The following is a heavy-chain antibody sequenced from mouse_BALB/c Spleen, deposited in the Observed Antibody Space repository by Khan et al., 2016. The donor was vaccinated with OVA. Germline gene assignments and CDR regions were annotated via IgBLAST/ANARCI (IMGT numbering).Heavy chain of an antibody. J-gene: IGHJ3*01. CDR3: GRDYLDVFAY. D-gene: IGHD1-1*01. Sequence: VQLQQSGAELVKPGASVKLSCTASGSNIKDTYMHWVKQSPEQGLEWFVRVDPTNGNPKYDPKFQGKATITADTSSNTAYLQLRSLTSEDTAVYFFGRDYLDVFAYWGRGTLVTVSA. CDR2: VDPTNGNP. V-gene: IGHV14-3*02. CDR1: GSNIKDTY.